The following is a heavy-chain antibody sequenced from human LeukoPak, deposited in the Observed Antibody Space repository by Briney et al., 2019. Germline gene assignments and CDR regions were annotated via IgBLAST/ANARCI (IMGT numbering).Heavy chain of an antibody. CDR2: IIPIFGTA. CDR1: GYTFTSYD. D-gene: IGHD3-10*01. V-gene: IGHV1-69*13. J-gene: IGHJ4*02. Sequence: ASVKVSCKASGYTFTSYDINWVRQAPGQGLEWMGGIIPIFGTANYAQKFQGRVTITADESTSTAYMELSSLRSEDTAVYYCARDGRLYGSGSYYNGGARWGQGTLVTVSS. CDR3: ARDGRLYGSGSYYNGGAR.